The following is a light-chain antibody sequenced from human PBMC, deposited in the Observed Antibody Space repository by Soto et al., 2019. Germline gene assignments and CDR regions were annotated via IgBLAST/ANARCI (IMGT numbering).Light chain of an antibody. CDR3: NSFTTTNTYV. J-gene: IGLJ1*01. V-gene: IGLV2-14*03. CDR2: DVS. CDR1: SSDVGGFDH. Sequence: QSELTQPASVSGSPGQSITISCPGSSSDVGGFDHVSWYQQHPGKVPRLLIYDVSSRPSGVSDRFSGSKSGNTASLTISGLQAEDEADYYCNSFTTTNTYVFGTGTKVTVL.